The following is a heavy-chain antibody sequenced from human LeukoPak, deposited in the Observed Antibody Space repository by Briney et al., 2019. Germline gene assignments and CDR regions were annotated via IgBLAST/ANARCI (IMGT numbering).Heavy chain of an antibody. CDR3: ARIWRSFGELAGVYGY. J-gene: IGHJ4*02. CDR2: INTNTGNP. V-gene: IGHV7-4-1*02. Sequence: ASVKVSCKASGYTFTSYAMNWVRQAPGQGLEWMGWINTNTGNPTYAQGFTGRFVFSLDTSVSTAYLQISSLKADDTAVYYCARIWRSFGELAGVYGYWGQGTLVTVSS. D-gene: IGHD3-10*01. CDR1: GYTFTSYA.